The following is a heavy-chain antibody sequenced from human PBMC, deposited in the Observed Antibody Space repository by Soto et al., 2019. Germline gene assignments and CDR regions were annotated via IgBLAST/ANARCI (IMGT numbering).Heavy chain of an antibody. J-gene: IGHJ5*02. D-gene: IGHD3-10*01. V-gene: IGHV4-34*01. CDR2: INHSGST. CDR3: ARTGLWFGELGDWFDP. Sequence: PSETLSLTCAVYGGSFSGYYWSWIRQPPGKGLEWIGEINHSGSTNYNPSLKSRVTISVDTSKNQFSLKLSSVTAADTAVYYCARTGLWFGELGDWFDPWGQGTLVTVS. CDR1: GGSFSGYY.